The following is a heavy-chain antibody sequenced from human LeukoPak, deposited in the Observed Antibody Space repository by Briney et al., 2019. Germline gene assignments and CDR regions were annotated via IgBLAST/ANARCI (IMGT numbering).Heavy chain of an antibody. CDR2: IYSGGST. J-gene: IGHJ3*02. V-gene: IGHV3-53*01. D-gene: IGHD3-22*01. Sequence: GGSLRLSCAASEFTVSSNYMSWVRQAPGKWLEWVSVIYSGGSTYYADSVKGRFTISRDNSKNTLYLQMNSLRAEDTAVYYCARDLGSSGSDAFDIWGQGTMVTVSS. CDR1: EFTVSSNY. CDR3: ARDLGSSGSDAFDI.